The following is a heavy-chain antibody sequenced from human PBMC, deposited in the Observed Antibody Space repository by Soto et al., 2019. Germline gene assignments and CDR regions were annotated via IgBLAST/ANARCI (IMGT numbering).Heavy chain of an antibody. D-gene: IGHD5-12*01. Sequence: QVQLVESGGGVVQPGRSLRLSCAAPGFTFSSYAMHWVRQAPGKGLEWVAVISYDGSNKYYADSVKGRFTISRDNSKNTLYLQMNRLRAEDTAVYYCARDYYRFNSGYGFSMDVWGQGTTVTVSS. CDR2: ISYDGSNK. CDR1: GFTFSSYA. CDR3: ARDYYRFNSGYGFSMDV. J-gene: IGHJ6*02. V-gene: IGHV3-30-3*01.